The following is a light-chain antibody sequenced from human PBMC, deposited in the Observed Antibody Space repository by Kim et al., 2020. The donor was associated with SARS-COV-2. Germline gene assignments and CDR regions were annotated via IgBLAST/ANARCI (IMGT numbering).Light chain of an antibody. CDR2: DVS. V-gene: IGLV2-14*03. Sequence: GESITMSCTGTSRGVGGNNDDSWYKPQPGKDPKLIIYDVSSRPSGVSNRFSGSKSGNTDSLTIPGLQAEDEADYYCCSYTSNSTVVFGGGTQLTVL. CDR1: SRGVGGNND. J-gene: IGLJ2*01. CDR3: CSYTSNSTVV.